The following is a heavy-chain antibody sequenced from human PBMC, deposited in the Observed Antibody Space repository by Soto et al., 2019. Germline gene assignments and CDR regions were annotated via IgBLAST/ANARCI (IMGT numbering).Heavy chain of an antibody. D-gene: IGHD6-25*01. J-gene: IGHJ5*02. V-gene: IGHV1-18*01. Sequence: QVQMVQSGNEVKKPGASVMVSCKTSGYTFTSYGVSWVRQAPGQGLGWIGLISPYNGDTLYAGKFQGRVTVTADTATDTVYMELRSLTSDDTAVYYCVRDASSGYRGWWDPWGQGTLVTVSS. CDR2: ISPYNGDT. CDR3: VRDASSGYRGWWDP. CDR1: GYTFTSYG.